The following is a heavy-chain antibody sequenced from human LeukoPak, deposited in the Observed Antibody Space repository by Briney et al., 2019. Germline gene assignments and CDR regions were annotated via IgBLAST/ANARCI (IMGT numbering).Heavy chain of an antibody. CDR3: ARRSQLGGFFDN. Sequence: GGSLRLSCAASGVTFSSSWMHWVRQASGKGLVWVSRINGDGSSTNYADSVKGRFTISRDNAKNTLYLQMNSLRAEDTAVYFCARRSQLGGFFDNWGQGTLVTVSS. CDR1: GVTFSSSW. J-gene: IGHJ4*02. V-gene: IGHV3-74*01. CDR2: INGDGSST. D-gene: IGHD7-27*01.